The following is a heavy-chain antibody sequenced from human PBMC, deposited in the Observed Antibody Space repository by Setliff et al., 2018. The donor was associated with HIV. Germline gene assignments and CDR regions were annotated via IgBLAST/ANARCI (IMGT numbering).Heavy chain of an antibody. J-gene: IGHJ5*02. CDR1: GGSIDSTSYY. D-gene: IGHD6-19*01. CDR2: IYYSGTT. V-gene: IGHV4-39*07. CDR3: ARGPARAVARPGWLDP. Sequence: SETLSLTCTVSGGSIDSTSYYWGWIRQPPGKGLEWIGSIYYSGTTYYNPSLKSRVTISVDKSKSQFSLKLSSVTAADTAVYYCARGPARAVARPGWLDPWGQGTLVTVSS.